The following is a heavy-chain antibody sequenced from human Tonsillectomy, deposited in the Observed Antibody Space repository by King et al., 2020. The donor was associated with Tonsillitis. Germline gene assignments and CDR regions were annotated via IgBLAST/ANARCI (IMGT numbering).Heavy chain of an antibody. Sequence: VQLVQSGGGLVQPGRSLRLSCAVSGFIFDNFAMHWVRQSPGKGQEWVSGISWNSGSIGYADSVKGRFTISRDNARNFLYLQMNSLRPEDTALYFCAKDIRPGYNYGYAEYWGQGTQVTVSS. CDR1: GFIFDNFA. CDR2: ISWNSGSI. CDR3: AKDIRPGYNYGYAEY. J-gene: IGHJ4*02. D-gene: IGHD5-18*01. V-gene: IGHV3-9*01.